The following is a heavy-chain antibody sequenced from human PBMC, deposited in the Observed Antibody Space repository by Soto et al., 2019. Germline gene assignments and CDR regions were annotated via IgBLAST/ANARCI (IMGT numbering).Heavy chain of an antibody. CDR1: GGTFSSYT. J-gene: IGHJ4*02. CDR2: IIPILGIA. CDR3: ASRSLSRPAADSGDY. V-gene: IGHV1-69*02. Sequence: QVQLVQSGAEVKKPGSSVKVSCKASGGTFSSYTISWVRQAPGQGLEWMGRIIPILGIANYAQKFQGRVTITADKSTSTAYMELSSLRSEDTAVYYCASRSLSRPAADSGDYWGQGTLVTVPS. D-gene: IGHD6-13*01.